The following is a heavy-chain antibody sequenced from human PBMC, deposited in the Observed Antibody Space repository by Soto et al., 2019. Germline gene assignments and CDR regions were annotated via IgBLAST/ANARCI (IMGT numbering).Heavy chain of an antibody. Sequence: QPGGSLRLSCAASGFTFSSYAMHWVRQAPGKGLEWVAVISYDGSNKYYADSVKGRFTISRDNSKNTPYLQMNSLRAEDTAVYYCARGFLLDYYYGMDVWGQGTTVTVSS. CDR2: ISYDGSNK. V-gene: IGHV3-30-3*01. CDR3: ARGFLLDYYYGMDV. J-gene: IGHJ6*02. CDR1: GFTFSSYA.